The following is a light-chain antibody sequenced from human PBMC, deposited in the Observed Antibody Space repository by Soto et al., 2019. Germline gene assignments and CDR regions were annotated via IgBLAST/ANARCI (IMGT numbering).Light chain of an antibody. CDR3: QQYNNWPRT. V-gene: IGKV3-15*01. CDR1: QSVSSD. CDR2: GVS. J-gene: IGKJ1*01. Sequence: EIVMTQSPATLSVSPGERVTRSCRASQSVSSDLAWYHQKPGQAPRLLIYGVSTRATGIPARFSGSGSGTEFTLTINSLQSEDFAVYYCQQYNNWPRTFGQGTKVDIK.